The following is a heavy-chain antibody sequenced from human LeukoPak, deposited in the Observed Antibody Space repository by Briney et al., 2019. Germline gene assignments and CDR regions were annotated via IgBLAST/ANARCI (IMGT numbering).Heavy chain of an antibody. CDR3: ARQAVPVAKYFQF. CDR1: GYSFTSYW. Sequence: GESLKISCKGSGYSFTSYWIGWVRQMPGKGLEWLGIIYPGDSDTRYSPSFQGQVTISADKSIGTAYLQRSSLKASDTAMYYCARQAVPVAKYFQFWGQGTLVTVSS. D-gene: IGHD2-2*01. V-gene: IGHV5-51*01. CDR2: IYPGDSDT. J-gene: IGHJ1*01.